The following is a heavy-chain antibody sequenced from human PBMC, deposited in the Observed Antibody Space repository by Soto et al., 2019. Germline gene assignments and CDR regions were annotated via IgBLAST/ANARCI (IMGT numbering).Heavy chain of an antibody. CDR3: AGSLWFGELLVAN. V-gene: IGHV4-59*01. CDR1: GGVFSSYY. Sequence: SETVTLTGTVTGGVFSSYYAGWFRKPPGKGLEWIGYIYYSGSTNYNPSLKSRVTISVDTSKNQFSLKLSSVTAADTAVYYCAGSLWFGELLVANWGQGTLVTVSS. CDR2: IYYSGST. J-gene: IGHJ4*02. D-gene: IGHD3-10*01.